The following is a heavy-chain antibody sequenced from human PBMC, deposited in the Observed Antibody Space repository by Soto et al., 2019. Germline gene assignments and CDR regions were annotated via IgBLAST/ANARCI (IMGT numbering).Heavy chain of an antibody. V-gene: IGHV1-24*01. Sequence: GASVKVSCKVSGYTLTELSMHWVRQAPGKGLEWTGGFDPEDGETIYAQKFQGRVTMTEDTSTDTAYMELSSLRSEDTAVYYCATSYYGDHSSYWFDPWGQGTLVTVSS. J-gene: IGHJ5*02. D-gene: IGHD3-10*01. CDR2: FDPEDGET. CDR3: ATSYYGDHSSYWFDP. CDR1: GYTLTELS.